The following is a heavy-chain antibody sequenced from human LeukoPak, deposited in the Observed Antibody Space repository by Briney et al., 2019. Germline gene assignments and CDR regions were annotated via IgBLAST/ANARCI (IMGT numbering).Heavy chain of an antibody. D-gene: IGHD3-10*01. Sequence: PSETLSLTCSVSGGSMITSAYYWGWIRQSPGKGLEWIGSIFYSGTTYLNPSLNSRITMSVDTSKNQFSLKVNSVTAADTAVYYCARLSLWFGEDWGQGTLVTVSS. V-gene: IGHV4-39*01. CDR1: GGSMITSAYY. J-gene: IGHJ4*02. CDR2: IFYSGTT. CDR3: ARLSLWFGED.